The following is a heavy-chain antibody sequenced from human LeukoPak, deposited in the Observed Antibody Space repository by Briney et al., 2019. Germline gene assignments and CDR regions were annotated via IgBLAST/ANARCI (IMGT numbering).Heavy chain of an antibody. CDR1: GGSISSSSYY. Sequence: PSETLSLTCTVSGGSISSSSYYWGWIPQPPGKGLEWIGSMYYSGRTYYNPSLKSRVTISLDTSKNQFSLKLSSVTAADTAVYYCARAMTTYYYDSSGYAFDIWGQGTMVTVSS. CDR2: MYYSGRT. J-gene: IGHJ3*02. CDR3: ARAMTTYYYDSSGYAFDI. V-gene: IGHV4-39*07. D-gene: IGHD3-22*01.